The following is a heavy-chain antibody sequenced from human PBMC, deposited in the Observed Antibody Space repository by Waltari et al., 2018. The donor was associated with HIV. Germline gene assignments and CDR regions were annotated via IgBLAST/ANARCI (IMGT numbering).Heavy chain of an antibody. CDR3: ARSRDDGSGKDYDMDV. J-gene: IGHJ6*02. D-gene: IGHD3-10*01. CDR1: GYTFAYTY. V-gene: IGHV1-45*02. CDR2: ITPYNGNT. Sequence: QIQLLQSGAVVKNTGSSVTVPCAASGYTFAYTYLHVVRQAPGQAREWMGWITPYNGNTNYAQKFQDRVTITRDRSMSTAYMELSSLRFEDTAMYYCARSRDDGSGKDYDMDVWGQGTTVTVSS.